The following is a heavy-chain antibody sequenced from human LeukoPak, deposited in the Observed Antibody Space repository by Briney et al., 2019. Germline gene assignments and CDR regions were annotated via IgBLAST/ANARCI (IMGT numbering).Heavy chain of an antibody. J-gene: IGHJ5*02. V-gene: IGHV5-51*01. D-gene: IGHD4-17*01. CDR3: ARLAPDYADYWFDP. CDR1: GYDFSTKW. Sequence: GESLKISCQTSGYDFSTKWIGWVRQMPGKGLEWMGIIYPPDSITRYSPSFQGHVTISADTSINTAYLQWPSLKPSDTAIYYCARLAPDYADYWFDPWGQGTLVTVSS. CDR2: IYPPDSIT.